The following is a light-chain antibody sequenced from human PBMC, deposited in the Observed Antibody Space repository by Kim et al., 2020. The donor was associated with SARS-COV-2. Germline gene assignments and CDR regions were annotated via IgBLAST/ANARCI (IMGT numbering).Light chain of an antibody. J-gene: IGKJ4*01. Sequence: DIQMTQSPSSLSASVGDRVTITCRASQRISTYLNWYQQQPGKAPRLLIYAASSLQSGVPSRFSGSGSGTDFTLTINSLQPEDFATYFCQQGFTPPLLTFGGGAKVDIQ. CDR3: QQGFTPPLLT. CDR2: AAS. CDR1: QRISTY. V-gene: IGKV1-39*01.